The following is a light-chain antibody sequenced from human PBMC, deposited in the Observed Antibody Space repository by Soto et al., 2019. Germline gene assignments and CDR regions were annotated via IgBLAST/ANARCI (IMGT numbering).Light chain of an antibody. CDR3: QHFGYPQWT. CDR2: ASS. J-gene: IGKJ1*01. CDR1: QSVSRN. V-gene: IGKV3-15*01. Sequence: EIVLTQSPATLSVSPGERATLSCKASQSVSRNLAWYQQKPGQAPRLLIYASSTRATGIPDRFSGSASGTEFTLTISSLQSEDFAVYYCQHFGYPQWTFGRGTKVDI.